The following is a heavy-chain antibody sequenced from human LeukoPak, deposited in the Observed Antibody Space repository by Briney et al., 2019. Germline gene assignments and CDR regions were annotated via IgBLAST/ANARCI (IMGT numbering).Heavy chain of an antibody. CDR3: ATSLSVPVAGRVAFDI. D-gene: IGHD6-19*01. V-gene: IGHV4-39*07. J-gene: IGHJ3*02. CDR2: IYYSGST. Sequence: SETLSLTCIVSGGSITSSIYYWGWIRQAPGKGPEWIGSIYYSGSTHYNPSLKSRVTISVDTSKNQFSLKLSSVTAADTAVYYCATSLSVPVAGRVAFDIWGQGTMVTVSS. CDR1: GGSITSSIYY.